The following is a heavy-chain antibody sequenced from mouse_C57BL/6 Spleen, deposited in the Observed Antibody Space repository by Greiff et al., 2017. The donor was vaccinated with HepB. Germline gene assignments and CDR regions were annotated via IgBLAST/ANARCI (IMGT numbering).Heavy chain of an antibody. CDR3: ARHYDYDGGYFDY. J-gene: IGHJ2*01. D-gene: IGHD2-4*01. CDR2: ISSGSSTI. CDR1: GFTFSDYG. V-gene: IGHV5-17*01. Sequence: EVKLMESGGGLVKPGGSLKLSCAASGFTFSDYGMHWVRQAPEKGLEWVAYISSGSSTIYYADTVKGRFTISRDNAKNTLFLQMTSLRSEDTAMYYCARHYDYDGGYFDYWGQGTTLTVSS.